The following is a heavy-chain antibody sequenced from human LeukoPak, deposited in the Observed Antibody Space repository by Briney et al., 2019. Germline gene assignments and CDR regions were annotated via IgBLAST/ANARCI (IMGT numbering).Heavy chain of an antibody. J-gene: IGHJ4*02. CDR2: ISTSSSYI. D-gene: IGHD1-7*01. Sequence: GGSLRLSCAASGFTFSSYGMHWVRQAPGKGLEWVSSISTSSSYIYYADSVKGRFTISRDNPKNSLYLQMNSLRADDTAVYYCARDRDWNSGFDYWGQGTLVTVSS. V-gene: IGHV3-21*01. CDR3: ARDRDWNSGFDY. CDR1: GFTFSSYG.